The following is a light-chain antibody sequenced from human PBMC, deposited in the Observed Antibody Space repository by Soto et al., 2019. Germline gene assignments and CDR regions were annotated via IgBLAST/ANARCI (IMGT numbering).Light chain of an antibody. J-gene: IGKJ1*01. CDR2: DAS. CDR1: QSVSMW. V-gene: IGKV1-5*01. CDR3: QQYNTYLTWT. Sequence: TQMTQSPSTLSASVGDRVTITCRASQSVSMWLAWYQQKPGKAPRLLIYDASNLESGGPSGFSGSGSRTEFTLTITSLQPEDAASYYCQQYNTYLTWTFGQGTKVDIK.